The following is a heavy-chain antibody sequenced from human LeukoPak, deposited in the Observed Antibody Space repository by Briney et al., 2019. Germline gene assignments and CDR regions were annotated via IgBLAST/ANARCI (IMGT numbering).Heavy chain of an antibody. CDR2: INHSGST. Sequence: PSETLSLTCAVYGGSFSGYYWSWIRQPPGKGLEWIGEINHSGSTNYNPSLKSRVTISVDTSKNQFSLKLSSVTAADTAVYYCAREGGQVTWGQGTLVTVSS. D-gene: IGHD4-23*01. CDR1: GGSFSGYY. CDR3: AREGGQVT. V-gene: IGHV4-34*01. J-gene: IGHJ4*02.